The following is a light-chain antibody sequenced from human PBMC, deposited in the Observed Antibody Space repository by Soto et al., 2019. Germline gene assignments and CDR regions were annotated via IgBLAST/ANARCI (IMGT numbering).Light chain of an antibody. CDR2: EVS. CDR1: SSDVGGYNY. V-gene: IGLV2-14*01. Sequence: QSALTQPASVSGSAGQSITISCTGTSSDVGGYNYVSWYQQHPGKAPKLMIYEVSNRPSGVSNRFSGSKSGNTASLTISGLQAEDEADYYCSSYTSSSTFYVFGTGTKLTV. J-gene: IGLJ1*01. CDR3: SSYTSSSTFYV.